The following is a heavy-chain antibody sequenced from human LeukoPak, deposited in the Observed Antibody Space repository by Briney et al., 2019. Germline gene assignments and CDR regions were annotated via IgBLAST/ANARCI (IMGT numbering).Heavy chain of an antibody. CDR3: ARVGDNIGWA. CDR1: GGSINSYY. Sequence: SETLPLTCTVSGGSINSYYWSWIRQPPGKGLEWIGSIYHTGSTHYRPSLRSRITMSVDTSKNHFSLRLTSVTAADTAVYYCARVGDNIGWAWGQGTLVTVSS. CDR2: IYHTGST. J-gene: IGHJ5*02. V-gene: IGHV4-59*04. D-gene: IGHD3-10*01.